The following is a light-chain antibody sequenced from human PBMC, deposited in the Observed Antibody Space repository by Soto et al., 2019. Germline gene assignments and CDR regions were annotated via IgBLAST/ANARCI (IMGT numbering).Light chain of an antibody. CDR1: QSVLYSSNNKNY. CDR3: QQYFSTPLT. J-gene: IGKJ4*01. CDR2: WAS. V-gene: IGKV4-1*01. Sequence: DIVMTQSPDSLAVSLGERATINCKSSQSVLYSSNNKNYLAWYQHKPGQSPRLLIYWASTRESGVPDRFSGSGSGTDFTLTISGLQAEHVAVYYCQQYFSTPLTFGGGTRVEIK.